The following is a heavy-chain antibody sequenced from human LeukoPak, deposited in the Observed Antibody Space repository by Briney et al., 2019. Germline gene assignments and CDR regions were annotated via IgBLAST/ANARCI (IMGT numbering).Heavy chain of an antibody. CDR3: ARDRSSTTRQYYYYGMDV. CDR2: IIPIFGTA. D-gene: IGHD2-2*01. Sequence: SVKVSCKASGGTFSSYAISWVRQAPGQGLEWMGGIIPIFGTANYAQKFQGRVTITADESTSTAYMELSSLRSEDTAVYHCARDRSSTTRQYYYYGMDVWGQGTTVTVSS. CDR1: GGTFSSYA. V-gene: IGHV1-69*13. J-gene: IGHJ6*02.